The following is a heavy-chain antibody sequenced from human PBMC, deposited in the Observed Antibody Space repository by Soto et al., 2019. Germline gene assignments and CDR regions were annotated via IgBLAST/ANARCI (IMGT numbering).Heavy chain of an antibody. Sequence: SETLSLTCTVSGGSISSGGYYWSWIRQHAGKGLEWIGYIYYSGSTYYNPSLKSRVTISVDTSKNQFSLKLSSVTAADTAVYYCPRMEYSEWEHQVGTNWFDPWGQGTLVTVSS. V-gene: IGHV4-31*03. CDR3: PRMEYSEWEHQVGTNWFDP. J-gene: IGHJ5*02. D-gene: IGHD1-26*01. CDR1: GGSISSGGYY. CDR2: IYYSGST.